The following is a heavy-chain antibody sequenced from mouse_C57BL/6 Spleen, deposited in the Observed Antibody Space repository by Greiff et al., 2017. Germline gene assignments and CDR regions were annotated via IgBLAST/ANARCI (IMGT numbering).Heavy chain of an antibody. D-gene: IGHD2-3*01. J-gene: IGHJ2*01. Sequence: DVQLVASGGGLVKPGGSLTLSCAASGFTFRDYGMHCVRQAPEQGLAWVAYIISGSSTIYYADTVTGRFSISRDNAKNTLFLHMTSLRSEDTAMYCCARRGYDGYFDYWGQGTTLTVAS. CDR2: IISGSSTI. CDR3: ARRGYDGYFDY. V-gene: IGHV5-17*01. CDR1: GFTFRDYG.